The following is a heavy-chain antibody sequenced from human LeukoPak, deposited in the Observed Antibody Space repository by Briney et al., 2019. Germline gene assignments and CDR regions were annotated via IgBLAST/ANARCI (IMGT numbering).Heavy chain of an antibody. D-gene: IGHD6-6*01. V-gene: IGHV3-43*01. CDR3: AIEYSSLNYFDY. CDR2: ISWDGGST. Sequence: GGSLRLSCAASGFTFDDYTMHWVRQAPGKGLEWVSLISWDGGSTYYADSVKGRFTISRDNSKNSLYLQMNSLRTEGTALYYCAIEYSSLNYFDYWGQGTLVTVSS. J-gene: IGHJ4*02. CDR1: GFTFDDYT.